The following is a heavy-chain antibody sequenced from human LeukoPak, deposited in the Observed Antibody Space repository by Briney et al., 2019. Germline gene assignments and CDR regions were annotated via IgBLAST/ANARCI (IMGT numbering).Heavy chain of an antibody. V-gene: IGHV3-53*01. CDR1: GFTVSSNY. CDR2: IYSGGST. Sequence: GGSLRLSCAASGFTVSSNYMSWVRQAPGKGLEWVSVIYSGGSTYYADSVKGRFTISRDNAKNSLYLQMNSLRAEDTAVYYCAREGSSWAYYYYYYMDVWGKGTTVTVSS. J-gene: IGHJ6*03. D-gene: IGHD6-13*01. CDR3: AREGSSWAYYYYYYMDV.